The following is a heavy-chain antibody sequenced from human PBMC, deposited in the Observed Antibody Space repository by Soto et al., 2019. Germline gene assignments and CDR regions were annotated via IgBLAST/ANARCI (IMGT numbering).Heavy chain of an antibody. J-gene: IGHJ4*02. CDR1: AFSFSTYA. Sequence: EVQLLESGGGLVQPGGSLRLSCAASAFSFSTYAMSWVRQVPGKGLEWVSAISGSSGNTYYADFVKGRFTISRDNSKNTLYLQMNSLRAEDTAIYYCARGRITAAGRGGFDYWGQGSLVTVSS. CDR2: ISGSSGNT. D-gene: IGHD6-13*01. V-gene: IGHV3-23*01. CDR3: ARGRITAAGRGGFDY.